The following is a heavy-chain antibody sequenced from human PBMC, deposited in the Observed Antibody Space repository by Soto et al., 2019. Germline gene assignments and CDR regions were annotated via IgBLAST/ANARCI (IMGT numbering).Heavy chain of an antibody. J-gene: IGHJ4*02. CDR2: INTLSTAI. D-gene: IGHD6-19*01. Sequence: GGSLRLSCEGSGFTFTYYYMTWSRQTPGKGLEWVAYINTLSTAIYYADSVKGRFTISRDNAKNSLYLQMNGLRAEDTATYYCARRLQWQLRPLDSWGRGTLVTVSS. CDR3: ARRLQWQLRPLDS. CDR1: GFTFTYYY. V-gene: IGHV3-11*01.